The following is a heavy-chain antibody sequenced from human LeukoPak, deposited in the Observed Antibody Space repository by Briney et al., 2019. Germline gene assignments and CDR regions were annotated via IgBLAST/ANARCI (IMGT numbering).Heavy chain of an antibody. CDR2: IYYSGST. D-gene: IGHD1/OR15-1a*01. V-gene: IGHV4-39*07. CDR1: GGSISSSSYY. CDR3: AKQKGLDP. J-gene: IGHJ5*02. Sequence: SETLSLTCTVSGGSISSSSYYWGWIRQPPGKGLEWIGSIYYSGSTYYNPSLKSRVTISVDTSKNQFSLKLSSVTAADTAVYYCAKQKGLDPWGQGTLVTVSS.